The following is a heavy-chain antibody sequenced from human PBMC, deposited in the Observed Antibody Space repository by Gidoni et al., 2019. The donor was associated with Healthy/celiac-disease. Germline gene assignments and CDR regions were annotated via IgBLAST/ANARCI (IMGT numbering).Heavy chain of an antibody. Sequence: QVQLQESGPGLVKPSETLSLTCTVSGYSISSGYYWGWIRQPPGKGLEWIGSIYHSGSTYYNPSLKSRVTISVDTSKNQFSLKLSSVTAADTAVYYCARNLDSSGYYYYYYYMDVWGKGTTVTVSS. D-gene: IGHD3-22*01. V-gene: IGHV4-38-2*02. CDR1: GYSISSGYY. CDR3: ARNLDSSGYYYYYYYMDV. CDR2: IYHSGST. J-gene: IGHJ6*03.